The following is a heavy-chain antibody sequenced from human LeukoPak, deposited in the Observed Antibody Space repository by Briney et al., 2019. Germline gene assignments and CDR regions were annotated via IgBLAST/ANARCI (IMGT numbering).Heavy chain of an antibody. CDR2: IDPSDSDT. CDR1: GYSFTSYW. V-gene: IGHV5-10-1*01. Sequence: GESLRLSCKGCGYSFTSYWISWVRQMPGKGLECMGSIDPSDSDTNYSPSFQGHVTISADKSISTAYLQWSSLKASDTAMYYCARPGIAVAGYYFDYWGQGTLVTVSS. CDR3: ARPGIAVAGYYFDY. J-gene: IGHJ4*02. D-gene: IGHD6-19*01.